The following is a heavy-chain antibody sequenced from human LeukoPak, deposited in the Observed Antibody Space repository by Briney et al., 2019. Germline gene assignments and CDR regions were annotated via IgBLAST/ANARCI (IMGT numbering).Heavy chain of an antibody. J-gene: IGHJ6*02. Sequence: SETLSLTCTVSGGSISSYYWSWIRQPPGKGLEWIGYIYYSGSTDYNPSLKSRVTISVDTSKNQFSLKLSSVTAADTAVYYCARSIAAADPYYGMDVWGQGTTVTVSS. V-gene: IGHV4-59*08. CDR3: ARSIAAADPYYGMDV. CDR1: GGSISSYY. D-gene: IGHD6-13*01. CDR2: IYYSGST.